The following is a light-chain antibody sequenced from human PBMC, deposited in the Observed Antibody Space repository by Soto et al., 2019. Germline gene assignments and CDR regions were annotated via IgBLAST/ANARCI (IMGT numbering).Light chain of an antibody. J-gene: IGKJ1*01. CDR1: QSISSW. V-gene: IGKV1-5*03. CDR2: KAS. Sequence: DIQMTQSPSTLSASVGDRVTITCRASQSISSWLAWYQQKPGKAPKLLIYKASSLESGVPSRFSGSGSGPEFTLTISSLQPDDFATYYCQQYNRYSRTFGPGNKVEIK. CDR3: QQYNRYSRT.